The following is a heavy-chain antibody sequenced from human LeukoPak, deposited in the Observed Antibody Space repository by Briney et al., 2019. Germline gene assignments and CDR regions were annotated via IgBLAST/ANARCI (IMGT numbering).Heavy chain of an antibody. J-gene: IGHJ4*02. CDR2: ITGSGYYT. CDR1: GFKFTTFA. V-gene: IGHV3-23*01. D-gene: IGHD2-8*01. CDR3: AKAPDFTDTKHELDY. Sequence: PGGSLRLSCAASGFKFTTFAMTWARQAPGKGLEWVSTITGSGYYTYYADSVKGRFTVSRDNSKNTLYLHMNSLRAEDTALYYCAKAPDFTDTKHELDYWGQGALVTVSS.